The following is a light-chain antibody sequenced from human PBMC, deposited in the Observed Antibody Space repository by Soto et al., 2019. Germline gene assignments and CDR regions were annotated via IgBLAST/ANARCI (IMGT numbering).Light chain of an antibody. J-gene: IGKJ1*01. CDR2: GAS. CDR1: QSVSSSY. CDR3: QQYGSSPWT. V-gene: IGKV3-20*01. Sequence: EIVLTQSPGTLAFSPGERATLSCRASQSVSSSYLAWYQQKPGQAPRLLIYGASSRATGIPDRFSGSGSGTDFTLTISGLEPEDFAVYYCQQYGSSPWTFGRGTKVELK.